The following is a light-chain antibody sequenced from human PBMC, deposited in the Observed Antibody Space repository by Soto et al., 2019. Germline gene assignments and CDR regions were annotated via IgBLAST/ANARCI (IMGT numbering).Light chain of an antibody. CDR1: QSISSW. CDR3: QQYNSYWT. Sequence: DIQMTQSPSTLSASVGDRVTITCRASQSISSWLAWYQQKPGKAPKLLIYRAFSLESGVPSRFSGSGSGTEFTLTISSLQPDDFATYYCQQYNSYWTFGQGTKVEI. V-gene: IGKV1-5*03. J-gene: IGKJ1*01. CDR2: RAF.